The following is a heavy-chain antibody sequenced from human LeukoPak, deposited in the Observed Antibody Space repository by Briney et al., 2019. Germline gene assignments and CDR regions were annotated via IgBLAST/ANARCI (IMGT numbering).Heavy chain of an antibody. D-gene: IGHD7-27*01. CDR3: VSRAGTTWGPFDD. V-gene: IGHV3-23*01. CDR2: IRRGVVIT. J-gene: IGHJ4*02. Sequence: GGSLRLSCAASGFTFSDYHSNWAPRAPGRGLEWVSFIRRGVVITSYAASVKGRFSTSRNNSTNTLYLHMNSLRAKDTAIYYCVSRAGTTWGPFDDWGQGTLVTVSS. CDR1: GFTFSDYH.